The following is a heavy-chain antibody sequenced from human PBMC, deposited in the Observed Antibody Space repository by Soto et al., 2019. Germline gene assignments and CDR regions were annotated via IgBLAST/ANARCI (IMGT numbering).Heavy chain of an antibody. D-gene: IGHD3-16*01. CDR2: ISAYNGHT. Sequence: QVQLGQSGVEVKKPGASVKVSCKAMGYIFTNYVLSWVRQAPGEGPEWLGWISAYNGHTKYAPKVQDRVTLTTDTSATTAYVELRGLRSNVAAVFYCGRGDGGYLDHWGQGTLVLVSS. CDR3: GRGDGGYLDH. J-gene: IGHJ4*02. CDR1: GYIFTNYV. V-gene: IGHV1-18*01.